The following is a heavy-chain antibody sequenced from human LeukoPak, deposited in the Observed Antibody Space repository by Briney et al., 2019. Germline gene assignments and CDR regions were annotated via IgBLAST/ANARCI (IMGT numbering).Heavy chain of an antibody. CDR1: GFTFDDYA. CDR2: INWNGRIT. CDR3: ARGSVQLWLRDTYYYMDV. V-gene: IGHV3-20*04. D-gene: IGHD5-18*01. J-gene: IGHJ6*03. Sequence: GESLRLSCAASGFTFDDYAMNWVRHVPGRGLEWVSGINWNGRITEYADSVKDRFTISRQNTKNSLYLYMNNLGDEDTALYFCARGSVQLWLRDTYYYMDVWGKGTTVTVSS.